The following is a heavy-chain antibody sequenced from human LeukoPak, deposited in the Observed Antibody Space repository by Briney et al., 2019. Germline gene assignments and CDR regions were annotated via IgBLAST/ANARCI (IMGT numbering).Heavy chain of an antibody. D-gene: IGHD3-22*01. V-gene: IGHV1-69*05. CDR2: IIPIFGTA. Sequence: SVKVSCKASGGTFSSYAISWVRQAPGQGLEWMGGIIPIFGTANYAQKFQGRVTITTDESMSTAYMELSSLRSEDTAVYYCARAGGGGYYDSSGYYPFDYWGQGTLVTVSS. CDR1: GGTFSSYA. CDR3: ARAGGGGYYDSSGYYPFDY. J-gene: IGHJ4*02.